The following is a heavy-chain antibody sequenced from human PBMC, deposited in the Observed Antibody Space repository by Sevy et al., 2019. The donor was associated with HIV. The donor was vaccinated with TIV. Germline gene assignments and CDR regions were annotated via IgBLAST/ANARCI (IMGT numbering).Heavy chain of an antibody. Sequence: GESLKISCKGSGYSFTSNWIGWVRQMPGKGLEWIGIMYPGDSDTRYSPSFQGQVTISADKSISTAYLQWSSLKASDTAMYYCARCSSTSCAGLDYWGQGTLVTVSS. D-gene: IGHD2-2*01. CDR2: MYPGDSDT. V-gene: IGHV5-51*01. J-gene: IGHJ4*02. CDR3: ARCSSTSCAGLDY. CDR1: GYSFTSNW.